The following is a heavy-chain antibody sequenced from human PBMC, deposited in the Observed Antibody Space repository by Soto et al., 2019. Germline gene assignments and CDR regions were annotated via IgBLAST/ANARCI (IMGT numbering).Heavy chain of an antibody. D-gene: IGHD2-15*01. J-gene: IGHJ5*02. CDR2: IIPISGTT. Sequence: SVKVSCKASGGTFSTHSIIWVRQAPAHRLEWMGGIIPISGTTYYTQKLQGRVTMTTDTSTSTAYMDLRSLRSDDTAVYYCARDLCSGGSCYGDNWFDPWGQGTLVTVSS. CDR3: ARDLCSGGSCYGDNWFDP. V-gene: IGHV1-69*05. CDR1: GGTFSTHS.